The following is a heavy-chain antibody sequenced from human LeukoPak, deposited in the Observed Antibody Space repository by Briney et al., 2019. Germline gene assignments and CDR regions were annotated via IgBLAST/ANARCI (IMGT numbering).Heavy chain of an antibody. Sequence: GGSLRLSCVTSGFTFNSYGFYWVRQAPGKGLEWVAVISYDGSKRYYADSVKGRFTISRDTSNKTAYLEMNSLRVDDTAVYYCAKGDKMAIWRRTYNLFESWGQGTLVTVSS. V-gene: IGHV3-30*18. CDR2: ISYDGSKR. D-gene: IGHD5-24*01. CDR1: GFTFNSYG. J-gene: IGHJ5*01. CDR3: AKGDKMAIWRRTYNLFES.